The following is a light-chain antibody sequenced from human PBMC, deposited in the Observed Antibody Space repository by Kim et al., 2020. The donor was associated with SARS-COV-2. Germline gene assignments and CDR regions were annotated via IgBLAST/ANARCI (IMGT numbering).Light chain of an antibody. CDR2: GAW. CDR1: QSGSSRD. J-gene: IGKJ4*01. V-gene: IGKV3-20*01. Sequence: SCPGESATLTGRASQSGSSRDWGWYQQRPGQGRRILGDGAWSSANGITYRGSGSGSGSAFTISIRKLEPEDVSEYHCQRCGSPLTFGGGTKVDIK. CDR3: QRCGSPLT.